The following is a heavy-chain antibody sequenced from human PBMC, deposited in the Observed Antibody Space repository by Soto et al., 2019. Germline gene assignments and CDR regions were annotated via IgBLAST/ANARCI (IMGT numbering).Heavy chain of an antibody. CDR3: ARERSDDWTDGMDV. D-gene: IGHD1-1*01. CDR2: IWYDGSNK. V-gene: IGHV3-33*01. CDR1: GFTFSSYG. Sequence: GGSLRLSCAASGFTFSSYGMHWVRQAPGKGLEWVAVIWYDGSNKYYADSVKGRFTISRDNSKNTLYLQMNSLRAEDTAVYYCARERSDDWTDGMDVWGQGTTVTVSS. J-gene: IGHJ6*02.